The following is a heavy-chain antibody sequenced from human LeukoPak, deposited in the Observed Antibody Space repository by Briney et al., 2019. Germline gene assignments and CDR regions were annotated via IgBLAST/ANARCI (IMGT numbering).Heavy chain of an antibody. D-gene: IGHD6-25*01. Sequence: SETLSLTCTVSGDSISGYYWSWIRQPPGQGLEWIAFIHSSGTTNYNPSLKSRVSISVDTSNNQFSLNVNSVTAADTAFYYCARGGASSEWFDPWGQGTLVTVSS. CDR1: GDSISGYY. CDR2: IHSSGTT. J-gene: IGHJ5*02. CDR3: ARGGASSEWFDP. V-gene: IGHV4-59*01.